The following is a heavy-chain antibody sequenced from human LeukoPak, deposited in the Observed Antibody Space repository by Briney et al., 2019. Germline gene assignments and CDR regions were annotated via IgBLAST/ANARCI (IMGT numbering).Heavy chain of an antibody. V-gene: IGHV6-1*01. Sequence: SQTLSLTCAISGDSVSSNSAAWNWIRQSPSRGLEWLGRTYYRSKWYNDYAVSVKSRVTINPDTSKNQFSLQLNSVTPEDTAVYYCARDRGALRWGGYNWFDPWGQGTLVTVSS. CDR1: GDSVSSNSAA. D-gene: IGHD4-23*01. J-gene: IGHJ5*02. CDR3: ARDRGALRWGGYNWFDP. CDR2: TYYRSKWYN.